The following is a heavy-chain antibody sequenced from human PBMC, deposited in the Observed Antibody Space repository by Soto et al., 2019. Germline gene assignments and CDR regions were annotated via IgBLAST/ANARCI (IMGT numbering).Heavy chain of an antibody. D-gene: IGHD5-18*01. J-gene: IGHJ6*02. CDR2: ISGSGGST. CDR1: GFTFSSYA. Sequence: GGSLRLSCAASGFTFSSYAMSWVRQAPGKGLEWVSAISGSGGSTYYADSVKGRFTISRDNSKNTLYLQMNSLRAEDTAVYYCAKDRHRLSVQIWSRDYYYYGMDVWGQGTTVTVSS. V-gene: IGHV3-23*01. CDR3: AKDRHRLSVQIWSRDYYYYGMDV.